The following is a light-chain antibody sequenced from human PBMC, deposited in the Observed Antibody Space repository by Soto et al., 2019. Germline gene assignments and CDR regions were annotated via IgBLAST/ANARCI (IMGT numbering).Light chain of an antibody. CDR3: SSYTTMSTLV. J-gene: IGLJ1*01. V-gene: IGLV2-14*03. CDR2: DVS. CDR1: SSDVGSYDY. Sequence: QSALTQPASVSGSPGQSITISCAGGSSDVGSYDYVSWYQQESGKAPKLIIYDVSHRPSGISNRFSGSKSGNTASLTISGLQAEDEADYYCSSYTTMSTLVFGTGTKLTVL.